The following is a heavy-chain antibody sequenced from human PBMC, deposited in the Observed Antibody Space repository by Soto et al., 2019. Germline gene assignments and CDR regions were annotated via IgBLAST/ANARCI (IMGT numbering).Heavy chain of an antibody. V-gene: IGHV3-30*18. J-gene: IGHJ4*02. Sequence: QVQLVESGGGVLHPGRSLRLSCAASGFTFRNFGMHWVRQAPGKGLEWVAVISYDGSEKYYAESVKGRFTVFRDNYKNTLSLQMNSLRSGDTAVYYCVKDSSPGGYFDSWGQGTLVTVSS. CDR3: VKDSSPGGYFDS. D-gene: IGHD1-26*01. CDR2: ISYDGSEK. CDR1: GFTFRNFG.